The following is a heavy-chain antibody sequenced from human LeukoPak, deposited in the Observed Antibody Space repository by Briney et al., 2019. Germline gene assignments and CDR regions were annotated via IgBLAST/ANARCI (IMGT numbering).Heavy chain of an antibody. CDR1: GFTFSSYD. CDR2: ISSGGDT. D-gene: IGHD6-19*01. Sequence: GGCLRLSCAASGFTFSSYDMHWVRQGTGKGLEWVSGISSGGDTYYPGSVKGRFTMSRENAKNSLYLQMNSLRAGDTAVYYCARVAGSGWVDYWGQGTLVTVSS. J-gene: IGHJ4*02. V-gene: IGHV3-13*01. CDR3: ARVAGSGWVDY.